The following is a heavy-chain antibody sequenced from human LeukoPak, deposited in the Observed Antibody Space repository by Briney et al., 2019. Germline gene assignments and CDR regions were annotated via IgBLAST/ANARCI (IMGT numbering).Heavy chain of an antibody. CDR1: GFTFSSYA. CDR3: ARDFAAAGIFDY. Sequence: GGSLRLSCAASGFTFSSYAMSWVRQAPGKGLEWVSAISGSGGSTYYADSVKGRFTISRDNSKNTLYLQMNSLRAEDTAVYYCARDFAAAGIFDYWGQGTLVTVSS. CDR2: ISGSGGST. V-gene: IGHV3-23*01. D-gene: IGHD6-13*01. J-gene: IGHJ4*02.